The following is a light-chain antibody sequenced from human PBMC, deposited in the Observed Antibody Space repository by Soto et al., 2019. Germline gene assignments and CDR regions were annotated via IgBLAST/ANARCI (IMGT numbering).Light chain of an antibody. CDR3: AAWDDRLNGHYV. Sequence: QSVLTQPPSASGTPGQRVTISCSGSTSNIGSNTVNWYQQLPGTAPKLLISNNVERPSGVPDRFSGSRSGTSASLAISGLQSEYEADYYCAAWDDRLNGHYVFGTGTKVTVL. CDR1: TSNIGSNT. J-gene: IGLJ1*01. V-gene: IGLV1-44*01. CDR2: NNV.